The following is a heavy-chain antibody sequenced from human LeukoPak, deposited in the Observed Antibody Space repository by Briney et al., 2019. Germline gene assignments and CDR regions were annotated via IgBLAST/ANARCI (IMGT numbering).Heavy chain of an antibody. CDR3: AKDVTHYDFWSGYPYDY. CDR2: ISGSGGST. CDR1: GFTFSNYN. Sequence: GGSLRLSCAASGFTFSNYNLNWVRQAPGKGLEWVSGISGSGGSTYYADSVKGRFTISRDNSKNTLYLQMNSLRAEDTAVYYCAKDVTHYDFWSGYPYDYWGQGTLVTVSS. V-gene: IGHV3-23*01. J-gene: IGHJ4*02. D-gene: IGHD3-3*01.